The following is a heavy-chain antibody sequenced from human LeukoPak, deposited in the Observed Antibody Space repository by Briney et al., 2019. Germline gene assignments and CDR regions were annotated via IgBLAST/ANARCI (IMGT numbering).Heavy chain of an antibody. Sequence: SETLSLTCTVSGGSISSYYWSWIRQPPGKGLEWIGYIYYSGSTNHNPSLKSRVTISVDTSKNQFSLKLSSVTAADTAVYYCARHIDTAGANAFDIWGQGTMVTVSS. CDR1: GGSISSYY. V-gene: IGHV4-59*08. CDR2: IYYSGST. J-gene: IGHJ3*02. CDR3: ARHIDTAGANAFDI. D-gene: IGHD5-18*01.